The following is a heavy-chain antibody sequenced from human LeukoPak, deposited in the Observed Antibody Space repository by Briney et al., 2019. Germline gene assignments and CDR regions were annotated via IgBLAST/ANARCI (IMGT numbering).Heavy chain of an antibody. V-gene: IGHV4-4*07. CDR3: ARTGWELLNVGYYYYMDV. J-gene: IGHJ6*03. Sequence: SETLSLTCTVSGGSISSYYWSWIRQPAGKGLEWIGRIYTSGSTNYNPSLKSRVTMSVDTSKNQFSLKLSSVTAADTAVYYCARTGWELLNVGYYYYMDVWGKGTTVTVSS. D-gene: IGHD1-26*01. CDR2: IYTSGST. CDR1: GGSISSYY.